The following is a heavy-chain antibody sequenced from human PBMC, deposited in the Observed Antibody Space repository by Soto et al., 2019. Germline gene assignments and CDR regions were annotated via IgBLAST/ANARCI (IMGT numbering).Heavy chain of an antibody. Sequence: QITLKESGPPLVKPTQTLTLTCTFSGFSLSTRGVGVGWIRQPPGKALEWLALLYWDDDEGYSPSLKSRLTITKDTSKNRVVLTVTNMDPVDTATYYCAHRPRGYSYYFDYWGQGTLVTVSS. D-gene: IGHD5-18*01. CDR2: LYWDDDE. J-gene: IGHJ4*02. V-gene: IGHV2-5*02. CDR1: GFSLSTRGVG. CDR3: AHRPRGYSYYFDY.